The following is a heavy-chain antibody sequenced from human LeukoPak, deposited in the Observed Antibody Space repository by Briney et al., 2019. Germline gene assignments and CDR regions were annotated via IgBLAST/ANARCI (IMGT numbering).Heavy chain of an antibody. CDR1: GGSISSSGYY. CDR3: ARHEYSGSYYGLSWFDP. V-gene: IGHV4-39*01. CDR2: IYYSGST. D-gene: IGHD1-26*01. J-gene: IGHJ5*02. Sequence: SETLSLTCTVSGGSISSSGYYWGWVRQPPGKGLEWIASIYYSGSTYYNPSLKSRVTISVDTSKNQLSLKLSSLTAADTAVYYCARHEYSGSYYGLSWFDPWGQGTLVTVSS.